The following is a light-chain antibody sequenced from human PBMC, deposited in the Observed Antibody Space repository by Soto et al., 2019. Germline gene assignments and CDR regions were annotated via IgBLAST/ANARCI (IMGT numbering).Light chain of an antibody. Sequence: QSALTQPASASGSPGQSITISCTGTSSDVGGYNYVSWYQQHPGKAPKLMIYDVSNRPSGVSNRFSGSKSGNTASLTISGLHAEDEADYYCSSYTRSSNYVVFGGGTKLTVL. V-gene: IGLV2-14*01. CDR3: SSYTRSSNYVV. J-gene: IGLJ2*01. CDR1: SSDVGGYNY. CDR2: DVS.